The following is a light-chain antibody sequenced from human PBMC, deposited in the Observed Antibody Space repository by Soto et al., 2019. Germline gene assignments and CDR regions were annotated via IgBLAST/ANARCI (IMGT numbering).Light chain of an antibody. Sequence: IVLTQSPCTLSLSPGARATLSCRASQSVSSNYLAWYQQKPGQAPRVLIYGASSRTTGIPDRFSGSGSGTDFTLTISRLEPEDFAVYYCQQYHNSPLPFGQGTKVDIK. J-gene: IGKJ1*01. V-gene: IGKV3-20*01. CDR2: GAS. CDR3: QQYHNSPLP. CDR1: QSVSSNY.